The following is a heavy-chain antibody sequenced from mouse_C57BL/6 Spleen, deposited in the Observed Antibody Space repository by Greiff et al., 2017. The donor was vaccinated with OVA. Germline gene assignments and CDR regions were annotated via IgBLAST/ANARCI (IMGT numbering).Heavy chain of an antibody. V-gene: IGHV1-81*01. CDR1: GYTFTSYG. Sequence: VKLQESGAELARPGASVKLSCKASGYTFTSYGISWVKQRTGQGLEWIGEIYPRSGNTYYNEKFKGKATLTADKSSSTAYMELRSLTSEDSAVYFCARGDDYDGFDYWGQGTTLTVSS. D-gene: IGHD2-4*01. J-gene: IGHJ2*01. CDR2: IYPRSGNT. CDR3: ARGDDYDGFDY.